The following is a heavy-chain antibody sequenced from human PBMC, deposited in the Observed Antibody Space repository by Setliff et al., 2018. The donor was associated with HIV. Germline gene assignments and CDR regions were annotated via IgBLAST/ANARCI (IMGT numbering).Heavy chain of an antibody. CDR2: IDYTGNT. CDR3: VRVSAFIMSPSFYYYGMDV. J-gene: IGHJ6*02. Sequence: TLSLTCAVYGGAFTGRYWGWVRQPPGKGLEWIGEIDYTGNTNHNPSLKSRVSTSVDMSKEQLSLKLKSVTAADTAVYYCVRVSAFIMSPSFYYYGMDVWGQGTTVTVSS. CDR1: GGAFTGRY. V-gene: IGHV4-34*01. D-gene: IGHD3-10*01.